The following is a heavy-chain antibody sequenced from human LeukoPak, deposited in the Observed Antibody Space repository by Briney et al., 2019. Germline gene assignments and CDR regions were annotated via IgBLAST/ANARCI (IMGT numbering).Heavy chain of an antibody. Sequence: KPSETLSLTCTIPGSSMISYYGSSLRQTPGKGVEWVGYIYYSGSTNYNPSLKSRLTISVDTSKTKFSVKLSSVSAAATAVYYCARGGAVSQWFDPWGQGTLVTVSS. D-gene: IGHD4-17*01. J-gene: IGHJ5*02. CDR2: IYYSGST. CDR3: ARGGAVSQWFDP. CDR1: GSSMISYY. V-gene: IGHV4-59*01.